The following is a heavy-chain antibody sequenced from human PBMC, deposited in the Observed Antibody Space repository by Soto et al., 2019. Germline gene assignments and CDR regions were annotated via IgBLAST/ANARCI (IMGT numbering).Heavy chain of an antibody. Sequence: ASVKVSCKSSGYTFTSYDINWVRQATGQGLEGMGWMNPNSGNTGYAQKFQGRVTMTRNTSISTAYMELSSLRSEDTAVYYCWATIFGVPYAEDVWGQGTTVTVSS. D-gene: IGHD3-3*01. CDR3: WATIFGVPYAEDV. J-gene: IGHJ6*02. V-gene: IGHV1-8*01. CDR1: GYTFTSYD. CDR2: MNPNSGNT.